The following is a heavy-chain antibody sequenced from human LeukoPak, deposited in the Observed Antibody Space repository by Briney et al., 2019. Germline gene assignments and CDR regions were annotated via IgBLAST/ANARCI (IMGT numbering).Heavy chain of an antibody. V-gene: IGHV3-23*01. CDR1: GFTFSSHA. J-gene: IGHJ4*02. Sequence: GGSLRLSCAASGFTFSSHAMSWVRQAPGKGLEWVSAISGSGGSTYYADSVKGRFTISRDNSKNTLYLQMNSLRAEDTAVYYCATFGVIVRNNYLDYWGQGALVAVSS. CDR3: ATFGVIVRNNYLDY. D-gene: IGHD3-3*01. CDR2: ISGSGGST.